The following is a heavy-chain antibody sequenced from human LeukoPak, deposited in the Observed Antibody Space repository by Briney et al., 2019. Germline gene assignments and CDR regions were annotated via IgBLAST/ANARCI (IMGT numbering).Heavy chain of an antibody. D-gene: IGHD6-19*01. Sequence: GGSLRLSCAASGFAFSAYAMSWLRQPPGKGLEWVSTINANSGTTSYAASVRGRFSISRDNSKNTLYLQLNTLRADDTATYYCAKPISGGLAVTADWFHPWGQGTLVVVSS. J-gene: IGHJ5*01. CDR3: AKPISGGLAVTADWFHP. V-gene: IGHV3-23*01. CDR2: INANSGTT. CDR1: GFAFSAYA.